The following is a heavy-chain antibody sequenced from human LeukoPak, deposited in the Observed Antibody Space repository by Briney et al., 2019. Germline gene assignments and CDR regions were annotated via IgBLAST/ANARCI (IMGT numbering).Heavy chain of an antibody. J-gene: IGHJ4*02. CDR2: IGGSGANT. CDR1: GFTFPSYA. D-gene: IGHD3-9*01. CDR3: AKHYAYYDILTGSDY. V-gene: IGHV3-23*01. Sequence: GGSLRLSCVASGFTFPSYAMNWVRQAPGKGLEWVSGIGGSGANTYYADSVKGRFTISRDNSKNTVYLQMNSLRAEDTAVYYCAKHYAYYDILTGSDYWGQGTLVTVSS.